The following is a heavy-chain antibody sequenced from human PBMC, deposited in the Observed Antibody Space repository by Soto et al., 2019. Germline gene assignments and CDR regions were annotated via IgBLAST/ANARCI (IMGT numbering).Heavy chain of an antibody. J-gene: IGHJ6*02. CDR2: LNPRGGST. CDR3: ARDGIAVAGTFPDRYYYYGMDV. V-gene: IGHV1-46*01. Sequence: QVQLVQSGAEVKKPGASVKVSCKTSGYTFTNYYLHWVRQAPGQGLEWMGILNPRGGSTTYAQKFQGRVSMTSDTSTNTFNMELSGLRSEDTSVYYCARDGIAVAGTFPDRYYYYGMDVWGQGTTVTVSS. CDR1: GYTFTNYY. D-gene: IGHD6-19*01.